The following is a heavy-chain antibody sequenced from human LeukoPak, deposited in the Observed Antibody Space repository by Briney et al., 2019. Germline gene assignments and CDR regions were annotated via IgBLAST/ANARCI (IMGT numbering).Heavy chain of an antibody. CDR3: ARQHYYESFFDY. V-gene: IGHV4-4*07. CDR2: IYTSGSA. CDR1: GGSISSYY. J-gene: IGHJ4*02. Sequence: SETLSLTCTVSGGSISSYYWSWIRQPAGKGLEWIGRIYTSGSAIYSPSLKSRVTMSVDTSKNQFSLKVNSVTAADTAVYFCARQHYYESFFDYWGQGILVTVSS. D-gene: IGHD3-22*01.